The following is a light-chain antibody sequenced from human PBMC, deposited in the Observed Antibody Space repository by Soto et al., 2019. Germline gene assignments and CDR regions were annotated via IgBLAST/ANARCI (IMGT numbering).Light chain of an antibody. CDR3: SSYTRSSTLV. CDR1: SSDVGGFQY. V-gene: IGLV2-14*01. CDR2: EVS. Sequence: QSALTQPASVSGSPGQSITISCTGTSSDVGGFQYVSWYQQHPGKAPKLMIYEVSNRPSGVSNRFSGSKSGNTASLTISGLQAEDEADYYCSSYTRSSTLVVGGGTKLTVL. J-gene: IGLJ2*01.